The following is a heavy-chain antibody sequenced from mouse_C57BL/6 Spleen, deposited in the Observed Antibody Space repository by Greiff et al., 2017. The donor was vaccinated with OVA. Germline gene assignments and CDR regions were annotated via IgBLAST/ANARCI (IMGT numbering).Heavy chain of an antibody. Sequence: EVQLQQSGPELVKPGASVKISCKASGYTFTDYYMNWVKQSHGKSLEWIGDINPNNGGTSYNQKFKGKATLTVDKSSSTAYMELRSLTSEDSAVYYCAMMRSYYDGYYFDYWGQGTTLTVSS. D-gene: IGHD2-3*01. CDR2: INPNNGGT. CDR1: GYTFTDYY. V-gene: IGHV1-26*01. J-gene: IGHJ2*01. CDR3: AMMRSYYDGYYFDY.